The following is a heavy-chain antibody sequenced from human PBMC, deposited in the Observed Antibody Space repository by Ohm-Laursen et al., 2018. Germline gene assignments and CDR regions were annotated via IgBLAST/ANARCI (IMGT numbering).Heavy chain of an antibody. CDR1: ACCVND. V-gene: IGHV4-34*01. Sequence: SVTLSCTGSVYACCVNDYGWIRKRPGPGLGWVWEGNHRGSTDYNPSLKSRVTVSVDTSKNQFSLNLRSVTAADTAVYYCATFMTSRWVVFDVWGQGTMVTVSS. D-gene: IGHD4-23*01. J-gene: IGHJ3*01. CDR2: GNHRGST. CDR3: ATFMTSRWVVFDV.